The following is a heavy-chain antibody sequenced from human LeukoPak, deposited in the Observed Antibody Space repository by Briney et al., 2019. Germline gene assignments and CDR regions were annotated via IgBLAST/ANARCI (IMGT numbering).Heavy chain of an antibody. D-gene: IGHD2-2*01. CDR2: ISGSGDNT. J-gene: IGHJ4*02. Sequence: HPGGSLRLSCAASGFTFSDYAMTWVRQAPGKGLEWVSTISGSGDNTYYADSVMGRCTISIDNSKNTLYLQMNSLRGEDTAVYYCAKNRGSSSTSCYNYWGQGTPVTVSS. CDR1: GFTFSDYA. V-gene: IGHV3-23*01. CDR3: AKNRGSSSTSCYNY.